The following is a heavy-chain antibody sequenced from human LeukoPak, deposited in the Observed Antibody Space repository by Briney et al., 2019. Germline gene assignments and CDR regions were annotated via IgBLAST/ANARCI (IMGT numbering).Heavy chain of an antibody. CDR3: ARDGGWHRFDY. V-gene: IGHV3-7*03. D-gene: IGHD6-19*01. Sequence: GGSLRLSCVESGFTFRSPWTAWLRQAPEKGLEWVANINEDGSQKYYLGSVTGRFTISRDNAKNSLYLQMNSLSAEDTAMYYCARDGGWHRFDYWGQGTLVIVSS. J-gene: IGHJ4*02. CDR2: INEDGSQK. CDR1: GFTFRSPW.